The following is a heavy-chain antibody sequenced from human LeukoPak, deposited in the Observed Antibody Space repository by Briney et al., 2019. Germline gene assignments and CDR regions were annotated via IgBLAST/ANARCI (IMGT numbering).Heavy chain of an antibody. D-gene: IGHD3-22*01. CDR3: ALSMSATYYYDSSGYFNDAFDI. J-gene: IGHJ3*02. V-gene: IGHV5-51*01. CDR2: IYPSDSDT. Sequence: GEPRKTPSKGPVDTFTRYRIAWVGPIPGKGLEWMGMIYPSDSDTRYSPYLQGQVTISAIRSIGTAYLQSSSLKGSDTAMYYGALSMSATYYYDSSGYFNDAFDIWGQGTMVTVSS. CDR1: VDTFTRYR.